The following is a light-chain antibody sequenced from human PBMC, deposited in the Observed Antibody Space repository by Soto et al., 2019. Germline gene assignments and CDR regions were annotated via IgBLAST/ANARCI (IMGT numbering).Light chain of an antibody. Sequence: EIVMTQSPATLSVSPGERATLSCRASQSVSSNLAWYQQKPGQAPRLLIYGASTRATGIPARFSGSGSGTEVTLPTSRLQSEDFAVYYCWQYNNLPPLTFGGGTKVEIK. CDR2: GAS. CDR1: QSVSSN. J-gene: IGKJ4*01. V-gene: IGKV3-15*01. CDR3: WQYNNLPPLT.